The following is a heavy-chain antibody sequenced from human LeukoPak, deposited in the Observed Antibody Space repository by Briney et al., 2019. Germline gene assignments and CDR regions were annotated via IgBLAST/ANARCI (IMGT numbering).Heavy chain of an antibody. V-gene: IGHV3-30*18. CDR1: GFTFSSYG. CDR2: ISYDGSNK. Sequence: GGSLRLSCAASGFTFSSYGMHWVRQAPGKGLEWVAVISYDGSNKHYADSVKGRFTISRDNSKNTLYLQMNSLRAEDTAVYYCAKDEGAEDPGWEYFDLWGRGTLVTVSS. CDR3: AKDEGAEDPGWEYFDL. J-gene: IGHJ2*01. D-gene: IGHD1-26*01.